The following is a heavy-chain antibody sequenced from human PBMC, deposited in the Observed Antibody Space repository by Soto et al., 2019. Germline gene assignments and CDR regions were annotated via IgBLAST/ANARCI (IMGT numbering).Heavy chain of an antibody. V-gene: IGHV6-1*01. CDR1: GDSVSSNSAA. CDR3: AREGIAVAGTRYFDY. CDR2: TYYRSKWYN. J-gene: IGHJ4*02. D-gene: IGHD6-19*01. Sequence: SQTLSLTCVISGDSVSSNSAAWNWIRQSPSRGLEWLGRTYYRSKWYNDYAVSVKSRITINPDTSKNQFSLQLNSVTPEDTAVYYCAREGIAVAGTRYFDYWGQGTLVTVSS.